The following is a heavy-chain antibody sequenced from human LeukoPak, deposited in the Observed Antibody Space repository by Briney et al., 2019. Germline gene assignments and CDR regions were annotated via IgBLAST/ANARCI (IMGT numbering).Heavy chain of an antibody. Sequence: PSETLSLTCTVSGGSISSYYWSWIRQPPGKGLEWIGYIYYSGSTNYNPSLKSRVTISVDTSKNQFSLKLSSVTAADTAVYYCARAIAVAGMLIDYWGQGTLVTVSS. CDR3: ARAIAVAGMLIDY. CDR2: IYYSGST. D-gene: IGHD6-19*01. CDR1: GGSISSYY. J-gene: IGHJ4*02. V-gene: IGHV4-59*01.